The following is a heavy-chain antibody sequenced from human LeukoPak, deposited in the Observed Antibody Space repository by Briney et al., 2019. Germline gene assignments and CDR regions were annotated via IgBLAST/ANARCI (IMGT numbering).Heavy chain of an antibody. V-gene: IGHV4-39*07. Sequence: SETLSLTCTVSGGSISSYYWGWIRQPPGKGLEWIGGIYYSGSTYYNPSLKSRVTISVDTSKNQFSLKLSSVTAADTAVYYCASSLAAAGTGGPDFWGQGTLVTVSS. D-gene: IGHD6-13*01. CDR3: ASSLAAAGTGGPDF. J-gene: IGHJ4*02. CDR1: GGSISSYY. CDR2: IYYSGST.